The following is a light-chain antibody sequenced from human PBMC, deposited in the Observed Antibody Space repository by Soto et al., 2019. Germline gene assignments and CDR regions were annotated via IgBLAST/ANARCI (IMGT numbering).Light chain of an antibody. V-gene: IGLV6-57*04. J-gene: IGLJ2*01. CDR3: QSYDSSFVV. Sequence: FMLTQPHSVSESPGKTVTISCTRSSGSIASNYVQWYQQRPGSAPTTVISEDNQRPSGVPDRFSGSIDSSSNSASLTISGLKTEDEADYYCQSYDSSFVVFGGGTKLTVL. CDR1: SGSIASNY. CDR2: EDN.